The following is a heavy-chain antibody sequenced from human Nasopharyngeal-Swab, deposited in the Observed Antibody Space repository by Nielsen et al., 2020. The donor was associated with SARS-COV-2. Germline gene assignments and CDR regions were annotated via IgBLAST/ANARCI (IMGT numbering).Heavy chain of an antibody. Sequence: AVKDSCKASGGTFSSYAISWVRQAPGQGREGMGGIIPIFGTANYAQKFQGRVTITADESTSTAYMELSSLRSEDTAVYYCARGGGYCSSTSCPNWFDSWGQGTLVTVSS. CDR3: ARGGGYCSSTSCPNWFDS. CDR2: IIPIFGTA. D-gene: IGHD2-2*01. J-gene: IGHJ5*01. CDR1: GGTFSSYA. V-gene: IGHV1-69*13.